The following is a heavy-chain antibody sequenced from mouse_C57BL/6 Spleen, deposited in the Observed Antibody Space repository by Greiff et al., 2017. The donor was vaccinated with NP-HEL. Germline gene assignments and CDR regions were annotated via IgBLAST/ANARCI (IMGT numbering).Heavy chain of an antibody. Sequence: VQLQQSGAELVKPGASVKISCKASGYAFSSYWMNWVKQRPGKGLEWIGQIYPGDGDTNYNGKFKGKATLTADNSSSTAYMHLSLLTSEDSAVYFSARELRFSFDYWGQGTTLTVAA. CDR1: GYAFSSYW. CDR2: IYPGDGDT. J-gene: IGHJ2*01. V-gene: IGHV1-80*01. CDR3: ARELRFSFDY. D-gene: IGHD3-2*02.